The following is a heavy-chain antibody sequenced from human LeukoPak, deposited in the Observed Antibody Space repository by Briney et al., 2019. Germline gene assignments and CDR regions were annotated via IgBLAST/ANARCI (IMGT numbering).Heavy chain of an antibody. Sequence: SETLSLTCAVYGGSFSGYYWSWIRQPPGKGLEWIGEINHSGSTNYNPSLKSRVTISVDTSKNQFSLKLSSVTAADTAVYYCARNQLLLTPHYYHYYGMDVWGKGTTVTVSS. D-gene: IGHD2-2*01. J-gene: IGHJ6*04. CDR3: ARNQLLLTPHYYHYYGMDV. CDR2: INHSGST. CDR1: GGSFSGYY. V-gene: IGHV4-34*01.